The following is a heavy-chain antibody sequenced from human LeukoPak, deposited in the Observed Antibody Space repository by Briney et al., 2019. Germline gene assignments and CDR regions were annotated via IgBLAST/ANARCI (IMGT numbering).Heavy chain of an antibody. CDR2: IYPGDSDT. D-gene: IGHD5-18*01. V-gene: IGHV5-51*01. J-gene: IGHJ4*02. CDR3: ARLRDTAMVTF. CDR1: GYSFTSYW. Sequence: GESLRISCKGSGYSFTSYWIGWVRQMPGKSLEWMGIIYPGDSDTRYSPSFQGQVTISADKSISTAYPQWSSLKASDTAMYYCARLRDTAMVTFWGQGTLVTVSS.